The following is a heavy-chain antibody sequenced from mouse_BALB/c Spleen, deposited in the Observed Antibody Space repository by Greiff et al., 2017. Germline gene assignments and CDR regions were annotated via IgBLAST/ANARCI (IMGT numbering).Heavy chain of an antibody. CDR3: ARHGPYAMDY. V-gene: IGHV4-2*02. J-gene: IGHJ4*01. CDR1: GFDFSRYW. Sequence: EVQLVESGGGLVQPGGSLNLSCAASGFDFSRYWMSWARQAPGKGQEWIGEINPGSSTINYTPSLKDKFIISRDNAKNTLYLQMSKVRSEDTALYYCARHGPYAMDYWGQGTSVTVSS. D-gene: IGHD1-1*02. CDR2: INPGSSTI.